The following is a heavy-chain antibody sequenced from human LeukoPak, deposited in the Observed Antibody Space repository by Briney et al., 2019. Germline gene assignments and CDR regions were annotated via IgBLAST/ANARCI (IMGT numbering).Heavy chain of an antibody. CDR2: IYTSGST. CDR3: AREVDFWSGYSTYYFDY. J-gene: IGHJ4*02. V-gene: IGHV4-61*02. Sequence: SETLSLTCTVSGGSISSGSYYGSWIRQPAGKGLEWIGRIYTSGSTNYNPSLKSRVTISVDTSKNQFSLKLSSVTAADTAVYYCAREVDFWSGYSTYYFDYWGQGTLVTVSS. D-gene: IGHD3-3*01. CDR1: GGSISSGSYY.